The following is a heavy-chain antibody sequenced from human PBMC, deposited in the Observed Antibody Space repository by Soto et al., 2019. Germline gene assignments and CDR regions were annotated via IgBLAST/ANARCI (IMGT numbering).Heavy chain of an antibody. CDR2: ISPKSGGT. CDR3: ARPPGYISDWYYFDL. D-gene: IGHD3-9*01. CDR1: GYTFITYY. J-gene: IGHJ4*02. Sequence: GASVKVSCQASGYTFITYYMHWVRQAPGQGFEWMGRISPKSGGTNYANKFQGRVSLTWETSIKTAYMQLSSLMSEDAAVYYCARPPGYISDWYYFDLWGQGTQVTVSS. V-gene: IGHV1-2*02.